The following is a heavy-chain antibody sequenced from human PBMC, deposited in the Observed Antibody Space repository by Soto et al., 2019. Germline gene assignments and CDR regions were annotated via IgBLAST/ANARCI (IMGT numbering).Heavy chain of an antibody. CDR1: GGSISSSSYY. V-gene: IGHV4-39*01. CDR2: IYYSGST. CDR3: ASSSLGSLRFSLDYYYYGLDI. Sequence: PSETLSLTCTVFGGSISSSSYYWGWIRQPPGKGLEWIGSIYYSGSTYYNPSLKSRVTISVDTSKNQFSLKLSSVTAADTAVYYCASSSLGSLRFSLDYYYYGLDIWGQGTTVTVSS. D-gene: IGHD3-3*01. J-gene: IGHJ6*02.